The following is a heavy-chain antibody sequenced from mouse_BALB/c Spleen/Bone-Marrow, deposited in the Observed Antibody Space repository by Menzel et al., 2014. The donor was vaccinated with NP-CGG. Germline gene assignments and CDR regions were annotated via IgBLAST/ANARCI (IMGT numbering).Heavy chain of an antibody. V-gene: IGHV1-80*01. J-gene: IGHJ4*01. CDR1: GYAFSKYW. CDR2: IYPGDGDT. D-gene: IGHD1-1*01. Sequence: VQLQQSGAELVRPGSSVKISCKASGYAFSKYWMNWMKQGPGQGLEWIGQIYPGDGDTNYNGKFKGKATLTADKSSSTAYMQLSSLTSEDSAVYFCASRGDYSYAMDYWGQGTSVTVSS. CDR3: ASRGDYSYAMDY.